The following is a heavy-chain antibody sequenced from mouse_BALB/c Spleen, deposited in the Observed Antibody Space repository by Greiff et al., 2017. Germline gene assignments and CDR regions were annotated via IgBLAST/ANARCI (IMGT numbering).Heavy chain of an antibody. D-gene: IGHD2-4*01. J-gene: IGHJ2*01. CDR1: GYSFTSYW. CDR2: IYPGNSDT. CDR3: TRGRDDYYYFDY. Sequence: EVQLQQSGTVLARPGASVKMSCKASGYSFTSYWMHWVNQRPGQGLEWIGAIYPGNSDTSYNQKFKGKAKLTAVTSASTAYMELSSLTNEDSAVYYCTRGRDDYYYFDYWGQGTTLTVSS. V-gene: IGHV1-5*01.